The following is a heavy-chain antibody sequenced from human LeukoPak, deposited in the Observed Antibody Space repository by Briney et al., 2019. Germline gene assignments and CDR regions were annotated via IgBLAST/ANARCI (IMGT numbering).Heavy chain of an antibody. CDR2: IKSKTDGGTT. J-gene: IGHJ4*02. D-gene: IGHD3-22*01. Sequence: GSLRLSCAASGFTFSSYAMSWVRQAPGKGLEWVGRIKSKTDGGTTDYAAPVKGRFTISRDDSKNTLYLQMNSLKTEDTAVYYCTTTSYYYDSSGYYVNDYWGQGTLVTVSS. V-gene: IGHV3-15*01. CDR3: TTTSYYYDSSGYYVNDY. CDR1: GFTFSSYA.